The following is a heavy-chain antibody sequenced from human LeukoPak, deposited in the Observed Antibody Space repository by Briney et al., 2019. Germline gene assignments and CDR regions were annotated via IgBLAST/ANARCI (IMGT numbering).Heavy chain of an antibody. CDR3: ARQPRLEPKGAFDI. Sequence: PSETLSLTCTVSGGSISSSSYYWGWIRQPPGKGLEWIGSIYYSGSTHYNPSLKSRVTISVDTSKNQFSLKLSSVTAADTAVYYCARQPRLEPKGAFDIWGQGTMVTVSS. CDR1: GGSISSSSYY. J-gene: IGHJ3*02. V-gene: IGHV4-39*01. CDR2: IYYSGST. D-gene: IGHD1-1*01.